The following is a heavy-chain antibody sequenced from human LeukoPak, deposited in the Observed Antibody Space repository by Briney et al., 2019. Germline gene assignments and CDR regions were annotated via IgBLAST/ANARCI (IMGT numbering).Heavy chain of an antibody. CDR2: IIPMRDIT. D-gene: IGHD3-16*01. CDR1: GGSFSNYA. CDR3: SCGPYDGTYYFDS. J-gene: IGHJ4*02. V-gene: IGHV1-69*04. Sequence: GTPVKVSCTTSGGSFSNYAITWVRQAPGQGLEWMGRIIPMRDITNYAQNFQDRVTIPPDKSTTTVYVVVNSLISEHMAVYFFSCGPYDGTYYFDSWGQGTLVTVSS.